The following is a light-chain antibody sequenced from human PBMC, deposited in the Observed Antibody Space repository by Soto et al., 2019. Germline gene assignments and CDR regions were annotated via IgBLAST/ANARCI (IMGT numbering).Light chain of an antibody. CDR2: DAS. J-gene: IGKJ1*01. V-gene: IGKV3-11*01. CDR1: ERIGTY. Sequence: EIVLTQSPATLSLSPGDRATLSCRASERIGTYLAWYQQKSGQAPRLLIYDASNRATGVPARFSGTGSGTDFTLTITSLESEDFAVYFCQHRSKSPSMWTFGQGTKVEIK. CDR3: QHRSKSPSMWT.